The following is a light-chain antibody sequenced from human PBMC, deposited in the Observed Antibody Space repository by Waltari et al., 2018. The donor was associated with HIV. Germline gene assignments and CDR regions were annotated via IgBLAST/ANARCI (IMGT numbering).Light chain of an antibody. CDR1: ALPKQY. CDR3: QAADSSGTYKGNWV. Sequence: SYELTQPPSVSVSPGQTARITCSGDALPKQYAYWYQQKPGQAPVLVIYKDSERPSGITERFSGSSSGTTVTLTISGVQAEDEADYYCQAADSSGTYKGNWVFGGGTKLTVL. J-gene: IGLJ3*02. V-gene: IGLV3-25*03. CDR2: KDS.